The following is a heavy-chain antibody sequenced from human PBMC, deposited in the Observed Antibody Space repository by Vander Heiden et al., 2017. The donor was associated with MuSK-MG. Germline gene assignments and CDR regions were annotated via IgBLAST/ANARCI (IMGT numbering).Heavy chain of an antibody. V-gene: IGHV3-23*01. CDR2: ISGSGVNI. D-gene: IGHD6-13*01. J-gene: IGHJ4*02. CDR1: GFTFSSYG. CDR3: SRDTSSWHY. Sequence: EVQLLQSGGGLVHPGGSLRLSCADSGFTFSSYGMNWVRQAPGKGPEWVSGISGSGVNIFDAEFVKGRFTIARYNSKNTLYLKITSLRAEDTAVYDCSRDTSSWHYWVPGTLVTVSS.